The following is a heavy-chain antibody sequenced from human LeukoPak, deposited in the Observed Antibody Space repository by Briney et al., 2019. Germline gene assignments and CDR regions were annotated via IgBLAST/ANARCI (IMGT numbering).Heavy chain of an antibody. Sequence: SETLSLTCAVYGGSFSGYYWSWIRQPPGKGLEWIGEINHSGSTNYNPSLKSRVTISVDTSKNQFSLKLSSVTAADTAVYYCARQAGSRWGQGTMVTVSS. D-gene: IGHD6-6*01. CDR2: INHSGST. CDR3: ARQAGSR. V-gene: IGHV4-34*01. CDR1: GGSFSGYY. J-gene: IGHJ3*01.